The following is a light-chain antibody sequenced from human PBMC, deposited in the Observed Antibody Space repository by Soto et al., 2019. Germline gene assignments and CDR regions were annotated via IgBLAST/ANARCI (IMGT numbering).Light chain of an antibody. CDR2: DAS. CDR1: QGVSNW. CDR3: QQYDSYTYT. J-gene: IGKJ2*01. Sequence: DIQMTQSPSTLSASVGDTVTITCRASQGVSNWVAWYRQKPGQAPELLIYDASTLQSGVPSRFSGTGYGTDFTLTISNLHPADSAAYACQQYDSYTYTFDQGTKLEVK. V-gene: IGKV1-5*01.